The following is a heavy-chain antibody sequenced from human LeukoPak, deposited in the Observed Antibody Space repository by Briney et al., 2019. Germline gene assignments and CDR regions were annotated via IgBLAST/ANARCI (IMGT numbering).Heavy chain of an antibody. D-gene: IGHD3-16*01. V-gene: IGHV3-9*01. CDR2: ISWNSKNV. CDR1: GFTFDDYA. CDR3: AKEGVGGFDS. J-gene: IGHJ4*02. Sequence: PGGSLRLSCAAPGFTFDDYAMHWVRQAPGKGLEWVSSISWNSKNVAYAASVKGRLTISRDNAKNSLYLQMNSLRAEDTALYYCAKEGVGGFDSWGQGTLVTVSS.